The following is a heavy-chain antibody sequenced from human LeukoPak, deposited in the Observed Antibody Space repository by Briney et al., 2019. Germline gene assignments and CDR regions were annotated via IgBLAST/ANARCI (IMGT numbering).Heavy chain of an antibody. J-gene: IGHJ4*02. CDR1: GFTFSSYW. V-gene: IGHV3-7*01. D-gene: IGHD6-6*01. Sequence: SGGSLRLSCAASGFTFSSYWMSWVRQAPGKGLEWVANIKQDGSEKYYVDSVKGRFTISRDNAKNSLYLQMNSLRAEDTAVYYCARAPARIAARPMDYRGQGTLVTVSS. CDR3: ARAPARIAARPMDY. CDR2: IKQDGSEK.